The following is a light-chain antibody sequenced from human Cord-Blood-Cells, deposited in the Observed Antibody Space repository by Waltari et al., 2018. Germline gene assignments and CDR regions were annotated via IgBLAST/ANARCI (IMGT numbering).Light chain of an antibody. Sequence: QSALTQPASVSGSPGQSITISCTATSSDVGGYNYVSWYQQHPGKAPKLMIYDVSNRPSGVSNRFSGSKSGNTASLTISGLQAEDEADYYCSSYTSSSTLVVFGTGTKVTVL. V-gene: IGLV2-14*01. CDR1: SSDVGGYNY. CDR2: DVS. CDR3: SSYTSSSTLVV. J-gene: IGLJ1*01.